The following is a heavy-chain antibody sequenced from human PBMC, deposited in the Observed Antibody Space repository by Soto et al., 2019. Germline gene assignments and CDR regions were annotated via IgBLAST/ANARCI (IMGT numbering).Heavy chain of an antibody. CDR1: GYTFTSYG. CDR2: ISAYNGNT. J-gene: IGHJ4*02. CDR3: ARVPLLYGDYVGYYFDY. Sequence: QVQLVQSGAEVKKPGASVKVSCKASGYTFTSYGISWVRQAPGQGLEWMGWISAYNGNTNYAQKLQGRVTMTTDTSTSTAYMELRSLRADDTAVYYCARVPLLYGDYVGYYFDYWGQGTLVTVSS. V-gene: IGHV1-18*01. D-gene: IGHD4-17*01.